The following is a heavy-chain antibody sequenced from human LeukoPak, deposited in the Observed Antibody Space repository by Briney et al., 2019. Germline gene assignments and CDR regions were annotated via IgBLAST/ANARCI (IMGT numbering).Heavy chain of an antibody. CDR2: INPNSGGT. D-gene: IGHD3-10*01. J-gene: IGHJ6*02. CDR3: ARFSGYYYYYGMDV. CDR1: GYTITGYY. V-gene: IGHV1-2*02. Sequence: ASVKVSCKASGYTITGYYMHWVRQAPGQGLEWMGWINPNSGGTNYAQKFQGRVTMTRDTSISTAYMELSRLRSDDTAVYYCARFSGYYYYYGMDVWGQGTTVTVSS.